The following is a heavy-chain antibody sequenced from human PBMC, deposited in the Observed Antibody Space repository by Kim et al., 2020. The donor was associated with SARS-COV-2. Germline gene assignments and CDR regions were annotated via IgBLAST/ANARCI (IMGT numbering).Heavy chain of an antibody. Sequence: GGSLRLSCAASGFTFSRFAMSWVRQAPGKGLEWVSSISGSGASSYYADSVKGRFTISRDNSKNTLYLQMNSLRAGDTAVYYCATLKSGGYVWGRYGEVGDYYFGMDVWGQGTTVTVSS. D-gene: IGHD3-16*01. CDR3: ATLKSGGYVWGRYGEVGDYYFGMDV. V-gene: IGHV3-23*01. J-gene: IGHJ6*02. CDR1: GFTFSRFA. CDR2: ISGSGASS.